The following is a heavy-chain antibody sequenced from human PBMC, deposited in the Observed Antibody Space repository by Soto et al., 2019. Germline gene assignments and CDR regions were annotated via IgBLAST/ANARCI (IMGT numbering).Heavy chain of an antibody. CDR3: ARPLCCSSSSCSYYFDY. J-gene: IGHJ4*02. CDR1: GFTFSSYW. Sequence: GGSLRLSCAASGFTFSSYWMSWVRQAPGKGLEWVANIKQDGSEKYYVDSVKGRFTISRDNAKNSLYLQMNSLRAEDTAVYYCARPLCCSSSSCSYYFDYWGQGTLVTVSS. CDR2: IKQDGSEK. D-gene: IGHD2-2*01. V-gene: IGHV3-7*01.